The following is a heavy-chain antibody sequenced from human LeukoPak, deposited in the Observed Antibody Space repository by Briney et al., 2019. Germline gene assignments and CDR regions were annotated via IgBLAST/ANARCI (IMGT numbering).Heavy chain of an antibody. CDR2: MNPNSGNT. CDR1: GYTFTSYD. CDR3: ARAPNDYTSYYYYYYMDV. J-gene: IGHJ6*03. Sequence: ASVKVSCKASGYTFTSYDINWVRQATGQGLEWMGWMNPNSGNTGYAQKFQGRVIITRNTSISTAYMGLSSLRSEDTAVYYCARAPNDYTSYYYYYYMDVWGKGTTVTVSS. V-gene: IGHV1-8*03. D-gene: IGHD3-16*01.